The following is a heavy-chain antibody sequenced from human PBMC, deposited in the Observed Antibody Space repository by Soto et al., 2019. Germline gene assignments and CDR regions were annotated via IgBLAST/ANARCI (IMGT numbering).Heavy chain of an antibody. CDR1: GDTFTANY. CDR2: ISPYKGNT. D-gene: IGHD3-10*01. J-gene: IGHJ4*02. Sequence: ASVKVSCKASGDTFTANYIHWVRQAPGQGFEWMGWISPYKGNTKYAQNFQGRVTMTTDTSTSTAYMELRSLRSDDTAVYYCARDLDGSGSYYTDYWGPGTLVTVSS. V-gene: IGHV1-18*04. CDR3: ARDLDGSGSYYTDY.